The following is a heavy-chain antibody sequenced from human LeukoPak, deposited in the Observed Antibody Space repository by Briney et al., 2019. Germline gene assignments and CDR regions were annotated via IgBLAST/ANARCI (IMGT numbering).Heavy chain of an antibody. J-gene: IGHJ4*02. D-gene: IGHD6-13*01. CDR1: GFIFSSYS. CDR2: ISNSGIYI. Sequence: PGGSLRLSCAASGFIFSSYSMNWVRQAPGKGLEWVSSISNSGIYIFYADSVKGRFTMSRDNGKNSLFLQMNSLRAEDTAVYFCARDRSISAAGDTYWGQGTLVTVSS. V-gene: IGHV3-21*01. CDR3: ARDRSISAAGDTY.